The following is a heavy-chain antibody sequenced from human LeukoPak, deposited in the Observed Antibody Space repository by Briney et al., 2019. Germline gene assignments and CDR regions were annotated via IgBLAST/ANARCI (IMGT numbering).Heavy chain of an antibody. D-gene: IGHD3-3*01. CDR2: IYYSGST. CDR3: ARDPVRPYDFWRGYYDSY. Sequence: SETLSLTCTVSGGSISSGGYYWSWTRQHPGKGLEWIGYIYYSGSTYYNPSLKSRVTISVDTSKNQFSLKLSSVTAADTAVYYCARDPVRPYDFWRGYYDSYWGQGTLVTVSS. V-gene: IGHV4-31*03. CDR1: GGSISSGGYY. J-gene: IGHJ4*02.